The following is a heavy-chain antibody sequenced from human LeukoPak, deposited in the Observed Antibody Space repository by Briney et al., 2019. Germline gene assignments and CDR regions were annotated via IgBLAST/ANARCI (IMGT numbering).Heavy chain of an antibody. D-gene: IGHD6-25*01. V-gene: IGHV1-69*13. CDR3: ARDSSEGDNWFDP. CDR1: GGTFSSYA. J-gene: IGHJ5*02. Sequence: ASVKVSCKASGGTFSSYAISWVRQAPGQGLEWMGGIIPIFGTANYAQKFQGRVTITADESTSTAYMELSSLRSEDTAVYYCARDSSEGDNWFDPWGQGTLVTVSS. CDR2: IIPIFGTA.